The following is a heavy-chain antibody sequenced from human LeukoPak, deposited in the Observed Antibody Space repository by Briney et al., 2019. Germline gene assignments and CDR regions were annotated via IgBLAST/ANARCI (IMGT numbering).Heavy chain of an antibody. CDR2: ISSSSSCI. CDR1: GFTFSSYS. J-gene: IGHJ4*02. V-gene: IGHV3-21*01. Sequence: RGSLRLSCAASGFTFSSYSMNWVRQAPGKGLEWVSSISSSSSCIYYADSVKGRFTISRDNAKNSLYLQMNSLRAEDTAVYYCARDPSGVHDYGDLTFDYWGQGTLVTVSS. CDR3: ARDPSGVHDYGDLTFDY. D-gene: IGHD4-17*01.